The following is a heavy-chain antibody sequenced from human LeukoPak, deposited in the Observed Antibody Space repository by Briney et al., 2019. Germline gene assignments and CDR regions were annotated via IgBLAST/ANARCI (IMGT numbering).Heavy chain of an antibody. J-gene: IGHJ3*02. D-gene: IGHD3/OR15-3a*01. CDR3: ARHLSPGLAFDAFDI. CDR2: IYYSGTT. CDR1: GGSISSYS. Sequence: SETLSLTCTVSGGSISSYSWSWIRQPPGKGLEWIGTIYYSGTTYYNLSLKTRVTISVDTSKSQFSLKLTSVTAADTAVYYCARHLSPGLAFDAFDIWGQGTMVTVSS. V-gene: IGHV4-59*04.